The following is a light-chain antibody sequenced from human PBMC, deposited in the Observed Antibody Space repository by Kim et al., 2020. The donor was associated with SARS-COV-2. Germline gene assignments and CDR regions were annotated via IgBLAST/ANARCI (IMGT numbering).Light chain of an antibody. CDR2: KAS. CDR3: QQYNSMWT. V-gene: IGKV1-5*03. CDR1: QSIGTS. J-gene: IGKJ1*01. Sequence: SPSVGDRVTVTCRASQSIGTSLAWYQQKPGEAPKVVIYKASTLTIGVPSRFSGSGSGTEFTLTISSLQPDDFATYYCQQYNSMWTFGQGTKVDIK.